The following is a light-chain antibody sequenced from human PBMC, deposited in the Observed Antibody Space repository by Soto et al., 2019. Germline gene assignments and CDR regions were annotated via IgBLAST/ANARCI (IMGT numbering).Light chain of an antibody. CDR1: SSTVGGFNV. Sequence: VLTQPASVSGSPGQSITISCTGTSSTVGGFNVVSWYQRHPGKAPKVIIYEGIKRPSGISNRFSGSNSGSTASLTISGLQAEDEADYYCCSYVGATTYVFGTGTKVTVL. CDR3: CSYVGATTYV. CDR2: EGI. J-gene: IGLJ1*01. V-gene: IGLV2-23*01.